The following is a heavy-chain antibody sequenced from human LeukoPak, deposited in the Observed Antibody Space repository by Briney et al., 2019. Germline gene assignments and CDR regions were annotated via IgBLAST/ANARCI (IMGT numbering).Heavy chain of an antibody. V-gene: IGHV3-15*01. CDR2: IKSKTDGGTT. Sequence: GGSLRLSCAASGFTFSSYWMSWVRQAPGKGLEWVGRIKSKTDGGTTDYAAPVKGRFTISRDDSKNTLYLQMNSLKTEDTAVYYCTTERDYYDSSGFLYYFDYWGQGTLVTVSS. CDR3: TTERDYYDSSGFLYYFDY. D-gene: IGHD3-22*01. CDR1: GFTFSSYW. J-gene: IGHJ4*02.